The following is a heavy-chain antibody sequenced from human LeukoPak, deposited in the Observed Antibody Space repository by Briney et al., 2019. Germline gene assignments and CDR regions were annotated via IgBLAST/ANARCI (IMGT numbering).Heavy chain of an antibody. J-gene: IGHJ3*01. Sequence: SETLSLTCTVSGGSISSGGYYWSWIRQHPGKGLEWIGYIYYSGSTYYNPSLKSRVTISVDTSKNQFSLKLSSVTAADTAVYYCERYPHSLSSSFDVWGQGTMVTVSS. CDR3: ERYPHSLSSSFDV. CDR1: GGSISSGGYY. V-gene: IGHV4-31*03. D-gene: IGHD6-6*01. CDR2: IYYSGST.